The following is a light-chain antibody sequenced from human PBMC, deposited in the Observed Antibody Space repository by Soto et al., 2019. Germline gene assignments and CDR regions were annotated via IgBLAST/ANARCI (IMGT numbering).Light chain of an antibody. V-gene: IGKV1-39*01. J-gene: IGKJ1*01. CDR3: QQTYSTPWT. CDR2: VTS. Sequence: DIQMTQSPSSLSASVGDRVTITCRASQSIVPYLSWYQQKPGKAPKFLIYVTSSLQSGVPSRFSGSGSGTEFTLTISSLQAEDFATYYCQQTYSTPWTFGQGTKVEIK. CDR1: QSIVPY.